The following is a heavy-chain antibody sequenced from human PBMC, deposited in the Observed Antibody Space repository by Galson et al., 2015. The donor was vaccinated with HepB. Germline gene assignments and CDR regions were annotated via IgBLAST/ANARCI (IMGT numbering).Heavy chain of an antibody. Sequence: PALVKPTQTLTLTCTFSGFSLNTSEVGVGWIRQPPGKALEWLALIYGDDAKRYSPSLKSRVTITKDTSKNHVVLTMTDMDPVDTGTYFCAHRGPGECISTNCYWTFDHWGQGTLVTVSS. CDR2: IYGDDAK. V-gene: IGHV2-5*02. D-gene: IGHD2-2*01. CDR3: AHRGPGECISTNCYWTFDH. CDR1: GFSLNTSEVG. J-gene: IGHJ4*02.